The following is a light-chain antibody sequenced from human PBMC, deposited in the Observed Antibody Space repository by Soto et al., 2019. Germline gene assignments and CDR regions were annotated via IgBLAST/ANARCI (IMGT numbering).Light chain of an antibody. CDR3: SSYTSSSTPMV. Sequence: QSALTQPASVSGSPGQSITISCTGTSSDVGGYNYVSWYQQHPSKAPKLIIYEVSNRPSGVSNRFSGSKSGNTASLTISGLQAEDEADYYCSSYTSSSTPMVFGTGTKVTVL. CDR1: SSDVGGYNY. J-gene: IGLJ1*01. CDR2: EVS. V-gene: IGLV2-14*01.